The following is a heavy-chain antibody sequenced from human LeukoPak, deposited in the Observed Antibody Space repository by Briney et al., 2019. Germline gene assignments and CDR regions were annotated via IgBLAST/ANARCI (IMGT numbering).Heavy chain of an antibody. D-gene: IGHD6-13*01. V-gene: IGHV1-2*02. Sequence: ASVKVSCKASGYTFTGYYMHWVRQAPGQGLEWMGWINPNSGGTNYAQKFQGRVTMTRDTSISTAYMELSRLRSDDTAVYYCATPLGSSWYERCYFDYWGQGTLVTVSS. J-gene: IGHJ4*02. CDR2: INPNSGGT. CDR3: ATPLGSSWYERCYFDY. CDR1: GYTFTGYY.